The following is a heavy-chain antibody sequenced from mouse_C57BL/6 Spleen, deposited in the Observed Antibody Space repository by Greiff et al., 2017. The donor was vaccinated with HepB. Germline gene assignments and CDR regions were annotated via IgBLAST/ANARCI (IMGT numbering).Heavy chain of an antibody. CDR3: ARDSSGYVDYFDY. V-gene: IGHV1-52*01. CDR2: IDPSDSET. D-gene: IGHD3-2*02. CDR1: GYTFTSYW. J-gene: IGHJ2*01. Sequence: VQLQQSGAELVRPGSSVKLSCKASGYTFTSYWMHWVKQRPIQGLEWIGNIDPSDSETHYNQKFKDKATLTVDKSSSTAYMQLSSLTSEDSAVYYCARDSSGYVDYFDYWGQGTTLTVSS.